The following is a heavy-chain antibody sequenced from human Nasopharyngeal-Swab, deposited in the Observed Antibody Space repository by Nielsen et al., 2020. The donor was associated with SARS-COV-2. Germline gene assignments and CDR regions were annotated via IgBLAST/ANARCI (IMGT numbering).Heavy chain of an antibody. V-gene: IGHV3-15*01. Sequence: WIRQPPGKGLEWVGRIKSKTDGGTTDYAAPVKGRFTISRDDSKNTLYLQMNSLKTEDTAVYYCANHRSRGDCYDCRFFEPGYWGQGTLVTVSS. CDR3: ANHRSRGDCYDCRFFEPGY. D-gene: IGHD2-21*01. J-gene: IGHJ4*02. CDR2: IKSKTDGGTT.